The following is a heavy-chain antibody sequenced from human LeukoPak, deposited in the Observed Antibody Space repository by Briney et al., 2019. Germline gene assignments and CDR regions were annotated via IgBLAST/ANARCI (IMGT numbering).Heavy chain of an antibody. D-gene: IGHD6-19*01. J-gene: IGHJ4*02. CDR2: ICSGGST. CDR3: AKVRSDSSGIDY. Sequence: SGGSLRLSCAASGFTVSSNYMSWVRQAPGKGLEWVSVICSGGSTYYADSVKGRFTISRDNSKNTLYLQMNSLRAEDTAVYYCAKVRSDSSGIDYWGQGTLVPVSS. CDR1: GFTVSSNY. V-gene: IGHV3-66*01.